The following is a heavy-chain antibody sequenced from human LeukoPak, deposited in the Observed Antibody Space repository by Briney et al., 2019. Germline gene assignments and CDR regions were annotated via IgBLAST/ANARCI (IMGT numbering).Heavy chain of an antibody. J-gene: IGHJ3*02. D-gene: IGHD1-26*01. V-gene: IGHV3-30-3*01. Sequence: GGSLRLSCAASGFTFSNYAMHWVRQAPGKGLEWMAIISYDGSNKDCADSEKGRFTISRDNSKNTLYLQVNGLRTEDTAVYYCARRMGATPVGNAFDIWGQGTMVTVSS. CDR1: GFTFSNYA. CDR2: ISYDGSNK. CDR3: ARRMGATPVGNAFDI.